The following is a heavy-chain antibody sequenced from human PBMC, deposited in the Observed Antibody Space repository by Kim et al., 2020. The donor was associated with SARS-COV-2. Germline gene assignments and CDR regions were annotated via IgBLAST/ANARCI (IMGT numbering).Heavy chain of an antibody. CDR1: GYSISSNYW. CDR3: ARVPGGCSASSCYLSS. V-gene: IGHV4-4*02. CDR2: AHQNGET. J-gene: IGHJ5*01. Sequence: SETLSLTCAVSGYSISSNYWWTWVRQSPGKGLEWIGEAHQNGETNYNPSLKRRVAMSLDKSKNQFSLKFSSVTAADSATYYCARVPGGCSASSCYLSSWG. D-gene: IGHD2-2*01.